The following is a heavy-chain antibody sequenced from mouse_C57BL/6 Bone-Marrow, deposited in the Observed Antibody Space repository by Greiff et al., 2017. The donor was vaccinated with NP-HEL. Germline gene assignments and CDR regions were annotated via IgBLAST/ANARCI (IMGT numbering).Heavy chain of an antibody. V-gene: IGHV1-9*01. J-gene: IGHJ2*01. D-gene: IGHD1-1*01. Sequence: QVQLQQSGAELMKPGASVKLSCKATGYTFTGNWIEWVKQRPGHGLEWIGEILPGSGNTYYNERFKGKATFTADTSSNTAYMQLSSLTTEDSAIYYCARDYYGISYFDYWGQCTTLTVSS. CDR3: ARDYYGISYFDY. CDR2: ILPGSGNT. CDR1: GYTFTGNW.